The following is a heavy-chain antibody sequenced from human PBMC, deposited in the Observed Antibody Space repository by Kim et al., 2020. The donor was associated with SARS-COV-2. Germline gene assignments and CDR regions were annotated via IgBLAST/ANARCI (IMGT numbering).Heavy chain of an antibody. CDR1: GYTFTSYD. Sequence: ASVKVSCKASGYTFTSYDINWVRQATGQGLEWMGWMNPNSGNTGYAQKFQGRVTMTRNTSISTAYMELSSLRSEDTAVYYCARGKVDFDWLLSSRHDTFDIWGQGTMVTVSS. CDR3: ARGKVDFDWLLSSRHDTFDI. J-gene: IGHJ3*02. V-gene: IGHV1-8*01. CDR2: MNPNSGNT. D-gene: IGHD3-9*01.